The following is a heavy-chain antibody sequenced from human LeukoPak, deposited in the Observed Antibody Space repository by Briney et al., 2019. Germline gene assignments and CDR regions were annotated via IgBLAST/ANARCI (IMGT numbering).Heavy chain of an antibody. CDR1: SYSISSGYY. CDR2: IYHSGST. V-gene: IGHV4-38-2*01. CDR3: ARQVYGDPSLLYNYYMDV. D-gene: IGHD4-17*01. Sequence: SETLSLTCAVSSYSISSGYYWGWIRQPPGKGLEWIGSIYHSGSTYYNPPLKSRVTTSVDTSKNQFSLKLSSVTAADTAVYYCARQVYGDPSLLYNYYMDVWGKGTTVTVSS. J-gene: IGHJ6*03.